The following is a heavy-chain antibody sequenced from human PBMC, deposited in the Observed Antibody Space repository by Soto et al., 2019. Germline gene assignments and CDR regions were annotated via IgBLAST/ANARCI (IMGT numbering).Heavy chain of an antibody. V-gene: IGHV3-23*01. CDR1: GFICSSYD. CDR3: AKATATGGGAFDI. J-gene: IGHJ3*02. CDR2: ILVGGST. Sequence: GGSLRLSCAASGFICSSYDMSWVRQAPGKGLEWVSTILVGGSTHYEDSVKGRFTISRDRSKNTLYLQMNSLTAGDTAVYYCAKATATGGGAFDICGQGTMVTVS. D-gene: IGHD2-8*02.